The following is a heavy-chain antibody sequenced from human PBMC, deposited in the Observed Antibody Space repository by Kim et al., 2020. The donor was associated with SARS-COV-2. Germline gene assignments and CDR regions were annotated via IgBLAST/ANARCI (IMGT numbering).Heavy chain of an antibody. CDR2: ITQDGREK. CDR1: GFTFSTFW. Sequence: GGSLRLSCAASGFTFSTFWMSWVRQAPGKGLEWVANITQDGREKNYVDSVKGRFTISRDNAKNSLYLQMNSLRAEDTAVYFCAREDTVTTPYFGYWGQGALVTVSS. D-gene: IGHD4-17*01. V-gene: IGHV3-7*01. J-gene: IGHJ4*02. CDR3: AREDTVTTPYFGY.